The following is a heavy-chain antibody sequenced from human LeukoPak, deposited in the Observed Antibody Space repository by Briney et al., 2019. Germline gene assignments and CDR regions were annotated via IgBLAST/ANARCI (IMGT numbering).Heavy chain of an antibody. CDR1: GDSVSSNSAA. CDR3: ARVPIAADGSGGYWFNP. D-gene: IGHD6-13*01. V-gene: IGHV6-1*01. Sequence: SQTLSLTCAISGDSVSSNSAAWNWIRQSPSRGLEWLGRTYYRSKWYNDYAVSVKSRITIKPDTSKNQFSLQLNSVTPEDTAVYYCARVPIAADGSGGYWFNPWAQATLLTVPS. CDR2: TYYRSKWYN. J-gene: IGHJ5*02.